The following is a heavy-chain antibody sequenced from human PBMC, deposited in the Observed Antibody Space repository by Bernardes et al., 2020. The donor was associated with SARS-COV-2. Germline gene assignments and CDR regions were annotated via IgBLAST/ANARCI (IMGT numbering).Heavy chain of an antibody. CDR3: ARDNNLNFEY. V-gene: IGHV3-74*01. D-gene: IGHD1-20*01. J-gene: IGHJ4*02. Sequence: GGSLRLSCAASGFTFGSYCLYWVRQAPGKGLMWVSLINPDGTTTNYVDSVRGRFTISRDNAKNTLYLQMNSLRVEDTAVYYCARDNNLNFEYCGQGALVTVSS. CDR2: INPDGTTT. CDR1: GFTFGSYC.